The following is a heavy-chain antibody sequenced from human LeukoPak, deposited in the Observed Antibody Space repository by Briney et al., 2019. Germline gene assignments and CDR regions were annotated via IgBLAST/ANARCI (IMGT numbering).Heavy chain of an antibody. J-gene: IGHJ5*02. D-gene: IGHD3-22*01. V-gene: IGHV3-15*07. CDR3: ATDFYDST. CDR1: GFTFSNAW. Sequence: GGSLRLSCATSGFTFSNAWMNWVRQAPGKGLEWVGRIRSNSDGRTIDYAAPVKGRFTLSRDDSKTTLYLQMNSLQTEDTAVYYCATDFYDSTWGQGTLVTVSS. CDR2: IRSNSDGRTI.